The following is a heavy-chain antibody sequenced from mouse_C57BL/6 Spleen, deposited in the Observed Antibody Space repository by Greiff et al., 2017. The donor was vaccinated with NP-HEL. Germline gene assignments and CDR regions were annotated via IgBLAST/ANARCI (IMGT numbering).Heavy chain of an antibody. D-gene: IGHD1-1*01. Sequence: EVKLVESGGGLVKPGGSLKLSCAASGFTFSSYTMSWVRQTPEKRLEWVATISGGGGNTYYPDSVKGRFTFSRDNATNTLYLQMSRLRSEDTALYYCARGYYYGSSYMFWYFDVWGTGTTVTVSS. CDR1: GFTFSSYT. V-gene: IGHV5-9*01. J-gene: IGHJ1*03. CDR3: ARGYYYGSSYMFWYFDV. CDR2: ISGGGGNT.